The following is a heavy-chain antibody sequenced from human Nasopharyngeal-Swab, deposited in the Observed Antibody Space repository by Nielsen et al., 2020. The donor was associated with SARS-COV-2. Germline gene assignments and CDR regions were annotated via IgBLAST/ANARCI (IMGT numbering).Heavy chain of an antibody. Sequence: GESLKISCAASGFTFSNYVMNWVRQAPGKGLEWVSATTNSGGSTYYADSVKGRFTISRDNSKNTLFLQMNSLRAEDTAVYYCAKDKAHSTFDYWGQGTLVTVS. D-gene: IGHD4-11*01. J-gene: IGHJ4*02. CDR3: AKDKAHSTFDY. CDR1: GFTFSNYV. CDR2: TTNSGGST. V-gene: IGHV3-23*01.